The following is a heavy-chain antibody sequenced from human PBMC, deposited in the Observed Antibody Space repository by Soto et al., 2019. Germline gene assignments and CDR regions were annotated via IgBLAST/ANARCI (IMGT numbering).Heavy chain of an antibody. CDR2: INTGNGNT. Sequence: GALVKVSCKASGYNFTSYLIHWVRQAPGQRLEWMGWINTGNGNTKYSQKFQDRVTITRDTSASIGYMELISLRSGDTAVYYCARALYGDDLDSWGPGTPVTVSS. CDR3: ARALYGDDLDS. CDR1: GYNFTSYL. J-gene: IGHJ4*02. V-gene: IGHV1-3*04. D-gene: IGHD4-17*01.